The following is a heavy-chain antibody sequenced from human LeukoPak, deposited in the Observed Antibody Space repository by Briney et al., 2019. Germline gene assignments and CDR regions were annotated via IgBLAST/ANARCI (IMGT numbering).Heavy chain of an antibody. Sequence: PSETLSLTCTVSGGSISSYYWSWIRQPPGKGLEWIGYIYYSGSTNYNPSLKSRVTISVGTSKNQFSLKLSSVTAADTAVYYCARHLLYYYDSSGYSSYYYGMDVWGQGTTVTVSS. V-gene: IGHV4-59*08. CDR3: ARHLLYYYDSSGYSSYYYGMDV. J-gene: IGHJ6*02. D-gene: IGHD3-22*01. CDR2: IYYSGST. CDR1: GGSISSYY.